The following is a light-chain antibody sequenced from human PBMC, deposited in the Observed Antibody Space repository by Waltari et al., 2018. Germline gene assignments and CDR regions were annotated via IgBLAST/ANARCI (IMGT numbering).Light chain of an antibody. CDR1: NIGSQN. CDR2: EDS. Sequence: SYELSQPRSVSVALGQTASITCGGNNIGSQNVHWYQQKPGQAPVMVIYEDSNRPSGVPERLSGSKSGNTATLTISSAQAGDEADYYCQVWDSIIFFGGGTKLTVL. J-gene: IGLJ2*01. CDR3: QVWDSIIF. V-gene: IGLV3-9*01.